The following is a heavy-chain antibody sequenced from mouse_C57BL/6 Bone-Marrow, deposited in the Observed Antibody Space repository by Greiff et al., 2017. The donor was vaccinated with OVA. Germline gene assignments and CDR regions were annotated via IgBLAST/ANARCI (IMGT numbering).Heavy chain of an antibody. CDR1: EYEFPSHD. CDR2: INSDGGST. J-gene: IGHJ1*03. D-gene: IGHD1-1*01. V-gene: IGHV5-2*01. Sequence: EVKLMESGGGLVQPGESLKLSCESNEYEFPSHDMSWVRKTPEKRLELVAAINSDGGSTYYPDTMERRFIISRDNTKKTLYLQMSSLRSEDTALYYCARQMYYGSSNWYFDVWGTGTTVTVSS. CDR3: ARQMYYGSSNWYFDV.